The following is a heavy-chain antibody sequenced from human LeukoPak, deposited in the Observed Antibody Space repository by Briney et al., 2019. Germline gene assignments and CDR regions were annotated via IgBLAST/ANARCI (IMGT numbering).Heavy chain of an antibody. CDR3: VRSLAVDGTRAY. V-gene: IGHV1-46*01. CDR1: GYTFTSYY. CDR2: INPSGGST. J-gene: IGHJ4*02. Sequence: GASVKVSCKASGYTFTSYYMHWVRQAPGQGLEWMGIINPSGGSTSYAQKFQGRVTMTRDTSTSTVYMELSSLRSEDTAVYYCVRSLAVDGTRAYWGQGTPVIVSS. D-gene: IGHD6-19*01.